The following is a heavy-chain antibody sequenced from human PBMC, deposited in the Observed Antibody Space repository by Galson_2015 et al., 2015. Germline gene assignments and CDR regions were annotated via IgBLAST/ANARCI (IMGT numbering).Heavy chain of an antibody. CDR2: IYYSGST. CDR1: GGSISSSSYY. CDR3: ARRIGWFGDGYNFLRDY. J-gene: IGHJ4*02. D-gene: IGHD5-24*01. V-gene: IGHV4-39*01. Sequence: ETLSLTCTVSGGSISSSSYYWGWIRQPPGKGLEWIGSIYYSGSTYYNPSLKSRVTISVDTSKNQFSLKLSSVTAADTAVYYCARRIGWFGDGYNFLRDYWGQGTLVTVSS.